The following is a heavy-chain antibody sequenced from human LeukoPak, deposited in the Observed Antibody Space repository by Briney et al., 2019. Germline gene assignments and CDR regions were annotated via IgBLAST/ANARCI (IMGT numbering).Heavy chain of an antibody. J-gene: IGHJ5*02. CDR2: ISYDGSNK. CDR3: ARVVTYDFWSGYYPPNWFDP. Sequence: GGSLRLSCAASGFTFSSYAMHWVRQAPGKGLEWVAVISYDGSNKYYADSVKGRFTISRDNSKNTLYLQINSLRAEDTAVYYCARVVTYDFWSGYYPPNWFDPWGQGTLVTVSS. CDR1: GFTFSSYA. V-gene: IGHV3-30-3*01. D-gene: IGHD3-3*01.